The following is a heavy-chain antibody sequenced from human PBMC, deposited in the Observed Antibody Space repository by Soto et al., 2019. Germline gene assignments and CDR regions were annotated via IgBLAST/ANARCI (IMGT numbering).Heavy chain of an antibody. CDR3: ARSQGSSTSLEIYYYYYYGMDV. Sequence: QVQLVQSGAEVKKPGSSVKVSCKASGGTFGSYAISWVRQAPGQGLEWMGGIIAIPGTANYAQKFQGRVTIAADESTSTAYMELSSLRSEDTAVYYCARSQGSSTSLEIYYYYYYGMDVWGQETTVTVSS. D-gene: IGHD2-2*01. CDR1: GGTFGSYA. V-gene: IGHV1-69*01. CDR2: IIAIPGTA. J-gene: IGHJ6*02.